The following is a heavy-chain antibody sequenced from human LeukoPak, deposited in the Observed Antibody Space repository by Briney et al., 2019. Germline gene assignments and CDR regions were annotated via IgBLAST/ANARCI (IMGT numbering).Heavy chain of an antibody. V-gene: IGHV3-23*01. CDR2: ISGSGGST. J-gene: IGHJ6*02. CDR3: AKGLYDYALDV. CDR1: GFTFSSYA. Sequence: GGSLRLSCVASGFTFSSYAMSWVRQTPGKGLEWVSAISGSGGSTYYADSVKGRFTISRDNFKNTLYLQMNSLRAEDTAIYYCAKGLYDYALDVWGQGTAVTVSS.